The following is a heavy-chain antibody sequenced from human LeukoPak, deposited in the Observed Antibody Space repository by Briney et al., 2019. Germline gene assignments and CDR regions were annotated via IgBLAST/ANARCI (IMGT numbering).Heavy chain of an antibody. CDR2: INTNTGNP. D-gene: IGHD3-10*01. J-gene: IGHJ6*03. Sequence: GASVKVSCKASGYTFTSYAMNWVRQAPGQGLEWMGWINTNTGNPTYAQGFTGRFVFSLDTSVSTAYLQISSLKAEDTAVYYCARSGYYGSGSIDQGDYYYYMDVWGKGTTVTVSS. CDR3: ARSGYYGSGSIDQGDYYYYMDV. CDR1: GYTFTSYA. V-gene: IGHV7-4-1*02.